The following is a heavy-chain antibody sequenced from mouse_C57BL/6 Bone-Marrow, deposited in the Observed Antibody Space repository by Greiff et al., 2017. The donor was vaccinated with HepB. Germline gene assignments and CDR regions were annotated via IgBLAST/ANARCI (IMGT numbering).Heavy chain of an antibody. CDR1: GFNIKDDY. CDR3: TTRGYSNTWFAY. D-gene: IGHD2-5*01. J-gene: IGHJ3*01. Sequence: EVMLVESGAELVRPGASVKLSCTASGFNIKDDYMHWVKQRPEQGLEWIGWIDPENGDTEYASKFQGKATITADTSSNTAYLQLSSLTSEDTAVYYCTTRGYSNTWFAYWGQGTLVTVSA. CDR2: IDPENGDT. V-gene: IGHV14-4*01.